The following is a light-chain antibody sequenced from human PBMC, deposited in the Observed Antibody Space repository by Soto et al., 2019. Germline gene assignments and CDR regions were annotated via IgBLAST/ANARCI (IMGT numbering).Light chain of an antibody. CDR1: SSDVGGYNY. CDR3: SSFTSSNTVL. Sequence: QSALTQPASVSGSPGQSITISCTGTSSDVGGYNYVSWYQQHPGKAPKLIICNVSNRPSGVSNRFSGSKSGNTASLTISGLQAEDEGHYYCSSFTSSNTVLFGGGTKLTVL. V-gene: IGLV2-14*01. J-gene: IGLJ2*01. CDR2: NVS.